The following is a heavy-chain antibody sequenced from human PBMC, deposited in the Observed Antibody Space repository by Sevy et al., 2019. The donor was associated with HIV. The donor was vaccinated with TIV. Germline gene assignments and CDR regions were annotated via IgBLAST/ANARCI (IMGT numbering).Heavy chain of an antibody. J-gene: IGHJ6*02. Sequence: GGLRLSCAASGFIFGTYAMSWVRQAPGKGLEWVSAISGSGGSTYYADSLKGRFTISRDNSKKKLYLQMNSLRAEDTAIYYCAKGERTFYGMDVWGQGTTVTVSS. CDR1: GFIFGTYA. CDR2: ISGSGGST. D-gene: IGHD1-1*01. CDR3: AKGERTFYGMDV. V-gene: IGHV3-23*01.